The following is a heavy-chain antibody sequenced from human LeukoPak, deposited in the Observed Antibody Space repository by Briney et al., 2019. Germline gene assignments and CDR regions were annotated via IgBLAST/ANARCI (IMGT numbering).Heavy chain of an antibody. Sequence: GASVKVSCKASGGTFSSYAISWVRQAPGQGLEWMGRIIPILGIANYAQKFQGRVTITADKSTSTAYMELSSLRSEDTAVYYCARGPVGSPPFLSDYWGQGTLVTVSS. CDR1: GGTFSSYA. D-gene: IGHD6-25*01. CDR3: ARGPVGSPPFLSDY. J-gene: IGHJ4*02. CDR2: IIPILGIA. V-gene: IGHV1-69*04.